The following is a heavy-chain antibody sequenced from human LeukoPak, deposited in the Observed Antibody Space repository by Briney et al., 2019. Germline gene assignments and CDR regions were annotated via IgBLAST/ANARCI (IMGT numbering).Heavy chain of an antibody. CDR3: ARPVTMTTVTSWVY. CDR1: GFTFSSYE. CDR2: ISSSGSTI. J-gene: IGHJ4*02. D-gene: IGHD4-17*01. V-gene: IGHV3-48*03. Sequence: GGSLRLSCAASGFTFSSYEMNWVRQAPGKGLEWVSYISSSGSTIYYADSVKGRFTISRDNAKNSLYLQMNSLRAEDTAVYYCARPVTMTTVTSWVYWGQGTLVTVSS.